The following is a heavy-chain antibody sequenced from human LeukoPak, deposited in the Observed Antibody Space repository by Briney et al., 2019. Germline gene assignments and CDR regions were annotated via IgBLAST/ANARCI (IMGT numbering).Heavy chain of an antibody. CDR2: IRYDGSNK. V-gene: IGHV3-30*02. D-gene: IGHD2-21*02. J-gene: IGHJ4*02. Sequence: PGGSLRLSCAASGFTFSSYGMHWVRQAPGKGLEWVAFIRYDGSNKYYADSVKGRFTISRDNSKNTLYLQMNSLRAEDTAVYYCARTDVVVTASFDYWGQGTLVTVSS. CDR1: GFTFSSYG. CDR3: ARTDVVVTASFDY.